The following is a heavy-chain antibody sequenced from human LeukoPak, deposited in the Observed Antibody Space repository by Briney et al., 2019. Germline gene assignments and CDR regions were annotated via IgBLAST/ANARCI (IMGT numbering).Heavy chain of an antibody. CDR1: GYGFSNYW. CDR2: IYPGDYET. Sequence: GALKISFEGSGYGFSNYWIGWGRRVPGKGLGWMGIIYPGDYETRYSPSLQGLVTISVDKSISTAYLQWSSLKASDTAMYYCAIPPGYCGNDCSFDHWGQGTLVTVSS. V-gene: IGHV5-51*01. D-gene: IGHD2-21*02. J-gene: IGHJ4*02. CDR3: AIPPGYCGNDCSFDH.